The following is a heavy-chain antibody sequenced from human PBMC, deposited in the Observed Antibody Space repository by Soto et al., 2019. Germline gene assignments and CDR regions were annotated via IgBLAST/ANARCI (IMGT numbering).Heavy chain of an antibody. J-gene: IGHJ6*02. CDR3: ARKRYSYGYALYYYYGMDV. V-gene: IGHV3-23*01. Sequence: PGGSLRLACAASGFTFSSYAMSWVRQAPGKGREWVSAIRGRGGSTYYADPVQGRFTITSDNSKNTLYLQMNSLSAEDTAVYYCARKRYSYGYALYYYYGMDVWGQGTTVTGYS. D-gene: IGHD5-18*01. CDR2: IRGRGGST. CDR1: GFTFSSYA.